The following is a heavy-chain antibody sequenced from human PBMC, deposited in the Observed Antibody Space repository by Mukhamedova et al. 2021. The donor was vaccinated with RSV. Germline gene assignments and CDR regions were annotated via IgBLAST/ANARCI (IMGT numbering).Heavy chain of an antibody. V-gene: IGHV4-4*07. CDR3: AREPSGSLRFDP. D-gene: IGHD1-26*01. Sequence: QPAGKGLEWIGRIYTSGSTNYNPSLKSRVTMSVDTSKNQFSLKLSSVTAADTAVYYCAREPSGSLRFDPSGQGTLVTVSS. CDR2: IYTSGST. J-gene: IGHJ5*02.